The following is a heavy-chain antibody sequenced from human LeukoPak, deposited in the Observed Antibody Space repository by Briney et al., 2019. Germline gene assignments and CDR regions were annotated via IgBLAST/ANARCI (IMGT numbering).Heavy chain of an antibody. J-gene: IGHJ4*02. Sequence: PSETLSLTCTVSGGSISSSSYYWGWIRQPPGKGLEWIGSIYYSGSTNYNPSLKSRVTISVDTSKNQFSLKLSSVTAADTAVYYCARGGIAVAGNHYWGQGTLVTVSS. CDR3: ARGGIAVAGNHY. V-gene: IGHV4-39*07. D-gene: IGHD6-19*01. CDR1: GGSISSSSYY. CDR2: IYYSGST.